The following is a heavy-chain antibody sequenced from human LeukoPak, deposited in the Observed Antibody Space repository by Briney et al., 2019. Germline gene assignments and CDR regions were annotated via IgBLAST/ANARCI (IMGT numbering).Heavy chain of an antibody. CDR1: EFTFSSYA. J-gene: IGHJ4*02. CDR2: FSGSGGST. D-gene: IGHD1-7*01. Sequence: GGSLRLSCAASEFTFSSYAMSWVRQAPGKGLECISGFSGSGGSTYYADSVKGRFTISRDNSKNTLYLQMNSLRAEDTAVYYCAKATGTLTNWGQGTLVTVSS. V-gene: IGHV3-23*01. CDR3: AKATGTLTN.